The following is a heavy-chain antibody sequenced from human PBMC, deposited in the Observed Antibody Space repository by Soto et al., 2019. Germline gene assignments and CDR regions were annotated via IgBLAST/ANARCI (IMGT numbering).Heavy chain of an antibody. CDR1: GFTFSSYG. CDR2: ISYDEDTK. D-gene: IGHD2-8*01. CDR3: VKVFCTNCCVFYYGLDV. J-gene: IGHJ6*02. V-gene: IGHV3-30*18. Sequence: QVQLVESGGGVVQPGGSPRLSCAASGFTFSSYGMYWVRHAPGKGLEWVAIISYDEDTKYYADSVKGRFTISRDNSKNTLYLQMNSLRAEDSAVYYCVKVFCTNCCVFYYGLDVWGQGTTVTVSS.